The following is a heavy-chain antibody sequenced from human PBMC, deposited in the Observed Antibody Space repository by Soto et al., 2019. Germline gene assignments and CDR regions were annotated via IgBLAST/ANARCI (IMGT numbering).Heavy chain of an antibody. Sequence: GGSLRLSCAASGFTFSSYAMSWVRQAPGKGLEWVSAISGSGGSTYYADSVKGRFTISRDNSKNTLYLQMNSLRAEDTAVYYCAKMSSSWANYYYYMDVWGKGTTVTVSS. J-gene: IGHJ6*03. CDR3: AKMSSSWANYYYYMDV. V-gene: IGHV3-23*01. CDR2: ISGSGGST. CDR1: GFTFSSYA. D-gene: IGHD6-13*01.